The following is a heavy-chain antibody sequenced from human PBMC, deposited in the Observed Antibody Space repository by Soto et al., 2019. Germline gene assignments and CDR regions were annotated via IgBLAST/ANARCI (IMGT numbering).Heavy chain of an antibody. Sequence: QVQLVESGGGVVQPGRSLRLSCAASGFTFRSYAMDWVRQAPGKGLEWVAVISYDGTNKYYADSVKGRFTISRDNSKNTLSLQMNSLRPDDTAVYYCARGDSNCWSDFWGQGTLVTVSS. D-gene: IGHD6-13*01. J-gene: IGHJ4*02. CDR2: ISYDGTNK. CDR1: GFTFRSYA. V-gene: IGHV3-30*01. CDR3: ARGDSNCWSDF.